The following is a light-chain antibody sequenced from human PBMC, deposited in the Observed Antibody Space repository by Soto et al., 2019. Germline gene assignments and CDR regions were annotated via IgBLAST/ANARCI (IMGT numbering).Light chain of an antibody. Sequence: DVAMTQSPLYLPVTFGPPASISCRSNHSLVHSDGIAYFSWFQQRPGRSPRRLIYKVSNRDSGVPARFSGSGSGTDFALKSSRVEAEDVGVYYCMQGTHWPITFGQGTRLEIK. J-gene: IGKJ5*01. CDR1: HSLVHSDGIAY. CDR2: KVS. CDR3: MQGTHWPIT. V-gene: IGKV2-30*02.